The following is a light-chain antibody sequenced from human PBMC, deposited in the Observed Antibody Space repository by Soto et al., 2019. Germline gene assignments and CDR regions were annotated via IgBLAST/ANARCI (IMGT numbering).Light chain of an antibody. CDR2: AAS. V-gene: IGKV1D-12*01. J-gene: IGKJ4*02. Sequence: DIQMTQSPSSVSASVGDRVTITCRASQGISSWLAWYQQKPGKAPKLLIYAASSLQSEVPSRFSGMEAGTECAHAISSLQPEDFATCCSQQANSFPLSFRGGTEVEIK. CDR3: QQANSFPLS. CDR1: QGISSW.